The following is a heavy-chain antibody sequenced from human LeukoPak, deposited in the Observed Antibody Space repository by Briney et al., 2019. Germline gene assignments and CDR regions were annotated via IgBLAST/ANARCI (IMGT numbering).Heavy chain of an antibody. CDR2: ISGSGGST. Sequence: GGSLRLSCVPSGFSFSNYAMSWVRQAPGKGLEWVSSISGSGGSTHYVDSVKGRFTISRDKTKNMLYLQMNSLRAEETAVYYCAKSSYYDASGYYREYYFDSWGQGTLVTVSS. CDR1: GFSFSNYA. V-gene: IGHV3-23*01. CDR3: AKSSYYDASGYYREYYFDS. J-gene: IGHJ4*02. D-gene: IGHD3-22*01.